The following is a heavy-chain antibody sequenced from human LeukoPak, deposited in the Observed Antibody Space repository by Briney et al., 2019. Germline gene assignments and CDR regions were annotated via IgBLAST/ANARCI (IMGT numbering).Heavy chain of an antibody. CDR1: GASINSGSYY. D-gene: IGHD1-26*01. Sequence: PSETLSLTCSVSGASINSGSYYWGWIRQPPGKGLEWIGSFYSGGSTYYNPSLKSRVTISVDTSKNQFSLKLSSVTAADTGVYYCARPMKPGSLNTFDYWGQGTLVTVSS. CDR2: FYSGGST. J-gene: IGHJ4*02. CDR3: ARPMKPGSLNTFDY. V-gene: IGHV4-39*01.